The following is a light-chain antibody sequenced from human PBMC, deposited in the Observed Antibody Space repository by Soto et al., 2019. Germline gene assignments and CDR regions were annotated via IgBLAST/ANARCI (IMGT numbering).Light chain of an antibody. Sequence: QSALNQPASVSGSPGQSITISCTGTSSDVGGYNYVSWYQQFSGKAPKLLIYDVTNRPSGVSDRFSGSKSGNTASLAISGLQAEDKADYSCSSYTSSSTPWVFGTGTKVTVL. V-gene: IGLV2-14*01. J-gene: IGLJ1*01. CDR1: SSDVGGYNY. CDR3: SSYTSSSTPWV. CDR2: DVT.